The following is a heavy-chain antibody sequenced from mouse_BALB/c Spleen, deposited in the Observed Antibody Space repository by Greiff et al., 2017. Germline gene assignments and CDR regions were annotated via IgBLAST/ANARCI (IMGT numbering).Heavy chain of an antibody. CDR2: IWSDGST. CDR3: ARHPYGSFYAMDY. CDR1: GFSLTSYG. J-gene: IGHJ4*01. Sequence: VKLMESGPDLVAPSQSLSITCTVSGFSLTSYGVHWVRQPPGKGLEWLVVIWSDGSTTYNSALKSRLSISKDNSKSQVFLKMNSLQTDDTAMYYCARHPYGSFYAMDYWGQGTSVTVSS. D-gene: IGHD1-1*01. V-gene: IGHV2-6-2*01.